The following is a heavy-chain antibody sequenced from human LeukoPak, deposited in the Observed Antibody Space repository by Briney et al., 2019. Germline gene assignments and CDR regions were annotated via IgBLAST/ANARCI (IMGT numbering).Heavy chain of an antibody. V-gene: IGHV3-66*01. J-gene: IGHJ4*02. Sequence: PGGSLRLSCAVSGFTVSSNYMSWVRQAPGKGLEWVSVIYSGGSTYCADSVKGRFTISRDDSKNTLYLQMNSLRAEDTAVYYCARDLRYWGQGTLVTVSS. CDR2: IYSGGST. CDR3: ARDLRY. CDR1: GFTVSSNY.